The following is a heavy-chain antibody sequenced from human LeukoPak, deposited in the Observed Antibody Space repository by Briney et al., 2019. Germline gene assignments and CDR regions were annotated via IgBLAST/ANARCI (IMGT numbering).Heavy chain of an antibody. CDR3: ARGGLHYDILTGYYN. D-gene: IGHD3-9*01. CDR2: ISSSSSYI. Sequence: GGSLRLSCAASGFTFSSYSMNWVRQAPGKGLEWVSSISSSSSYIYYEDSVKGRFTISRDNAKNSLYLQMNSLRAEDTAVYYCARGGLHYDILTGYYNWGQGTLVTVSS. CDR1: GFTFSSYS. V-gene: IGHV3-21*01. J-gene: IGHJ4*02.